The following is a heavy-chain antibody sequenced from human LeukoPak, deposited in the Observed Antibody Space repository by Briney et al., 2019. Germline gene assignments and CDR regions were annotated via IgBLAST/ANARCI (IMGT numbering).Heavy chain of an antibody. CDR1: GFTFDDYG. CDR3: VKDSNYDFWSGYYRGFDN. Sequence: GGSLRLSCAASGFTSGFTFDDYGMNWVRQVPGKGLEWVSGISRDGGRTGYADSVQGRFTISRDNSRNSLHLQMNSLRVEDTAFYYCVKDSNYDFWSGYYRGFDNWGQGTLVTVSS. V-gene: IGHV3-20*04. J-gene: IGHJ4*02. CDR2: ISRDGGRT. D-gene: IGHD3-3*01.